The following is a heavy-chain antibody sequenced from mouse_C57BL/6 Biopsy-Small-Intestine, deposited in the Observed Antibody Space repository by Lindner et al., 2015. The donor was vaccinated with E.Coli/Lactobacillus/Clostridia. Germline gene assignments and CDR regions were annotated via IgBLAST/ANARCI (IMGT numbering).Heavy chain of an antibody. V-gene: IGHV3-8*01. CDR3: ARYGVVGYYFDY. Sequence: VQLQESGPGLAKPSQTLSLTCSVTGYSITSDHWNWIRKFPGNKLEYMGYISYSGSTYYNPSLKSRISITRDTSKNQYYLQLNSVTTEDTATYYCARYGVVGYYFDYWGQGTTLTVSS. CDR2: ISYSGST. J-gene: IGHJ2*01. CDR1: GYSITSDH. D-gene: IGHD1-1*01.